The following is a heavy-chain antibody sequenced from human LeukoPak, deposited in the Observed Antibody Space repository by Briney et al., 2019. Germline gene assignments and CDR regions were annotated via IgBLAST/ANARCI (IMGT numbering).Heavy chain of an antibody. CDR2: ISGSGNST. CDR1: GFTFSGYG. V-gene: IGHV3-23*01. D-gene: IGHD3-9*01. Sequence: PGGSLRLSCVPSGFTFSGYGLSWVRQAPGKGLEWVSGISGSGNSTYYADSVKGRYTISRDSSKNTLSLLVDSLRAEDTAVYYCALLSGYMDVWGKGTTVTVSS. CDR3: ALLSGYMDV. J-gene: IGHJ6*03.